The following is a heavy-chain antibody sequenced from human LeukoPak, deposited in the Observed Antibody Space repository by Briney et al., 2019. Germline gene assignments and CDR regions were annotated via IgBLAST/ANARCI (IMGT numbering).Heavy chain of an antibody. Sequence: GGSLRLSCSASGFIFSSYGVNGVRQAPGKGLQWVSYISAGSSNTFYADSVKGRFTISRDDADNSLHLQMNSLSAEDTAVCYCAREAVQAGTPFYFDFWGQGALVTVSS. J-gene: IGHJ4*02. CDR1: GFIFSSYG. D-gene: IGHD2-15*01. V-gene: IGHV3-48*01. CDR3: AREAVQAGTPFYFDF. CDR2: ISAGSSNT.